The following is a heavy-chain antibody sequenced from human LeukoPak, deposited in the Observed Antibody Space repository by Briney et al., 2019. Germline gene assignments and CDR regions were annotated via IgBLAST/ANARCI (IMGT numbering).Heavy chain of an antibody. CDR2: ITGSNGCT. CDR3: ARESPVAATGRSWFDP. CDR1: GFTFSSYA. D-gene: IGHD6-13*01. J-gene: IGHJ5*02. Sequence: GGSLRLSCAASGFTFSSYAMAWVRQAPGKGLEWVSTITGSNGCTYYADSVKGRFTISRDNSKNTLYLQMNSLRAEDTAIYYCARESPVAATGRSWFDPWGQGTLVTVSS. V-gene: IGHV3-23*01.